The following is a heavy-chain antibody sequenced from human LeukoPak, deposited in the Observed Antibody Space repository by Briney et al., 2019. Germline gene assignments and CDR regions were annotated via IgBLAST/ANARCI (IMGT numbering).Heavy chain of an antibody. J-gene: IGHJ4*02. CDR1: GGSFSGYY. Sequence: SETLSLTCAVYGGSFSGYYWSWIRQPPGKGLEWIGEINHSGSTNYNPSLKSRVTISVDTSKNQFSLKLSSVTAADTAVYYCTRGAQSDCSSTSCPAHFDYWGQGTLVTVSS. V-gene: IGHV4-34*01. CDR3: TRGAQSDCSSTSCPAHFDY. CDR2: INHSGST. D-gene: IGHD2-2*01.